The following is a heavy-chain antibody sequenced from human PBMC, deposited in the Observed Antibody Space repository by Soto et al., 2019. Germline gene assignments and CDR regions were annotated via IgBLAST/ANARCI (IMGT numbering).Heavy chain of an antibody. CDR1: GYTFTSYG. D-gene: IGHD2-8*01. J-gene: IGHJ6*03. CDR2: ISASNGNT. V-gene: IGHV1-18*01. CDR3: ARDSVGDGRDGVCDQGYYHFSLDV. Sequence: ASVKVSCKASGYTFTSYGFSWVRQAPGQGLEWMGWISASNGNTNYAQKLQGRVNMTTDTSTGTAYMELRSLRSDDTATYYCARDSVGDGRDGVCDQGYYHFSLDVWGQGTTVTVSS.